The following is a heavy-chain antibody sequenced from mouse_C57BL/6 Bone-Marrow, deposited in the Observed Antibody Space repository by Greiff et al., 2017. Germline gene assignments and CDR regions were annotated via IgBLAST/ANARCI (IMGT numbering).Heavy chain of an antibody. CDR3: ARLVGRFAY. Sequence: QVQLQQSGAELARPGASVKLSCKASGYTFTSYGISWVKQRTGQGLEWIGEIYPRSGNTYYTEKFKGKATLTADKSSSTAYMELRSLTSEDSAVYFCARLVGRFAYWGQGTLVTVSA. V-gene: IGHV1-81*01. CDR1: GYTFTSYG. J-gene: IGHJ3*01. CDR2: IYPRSGNT. D-gene: IGHD1-1*01.